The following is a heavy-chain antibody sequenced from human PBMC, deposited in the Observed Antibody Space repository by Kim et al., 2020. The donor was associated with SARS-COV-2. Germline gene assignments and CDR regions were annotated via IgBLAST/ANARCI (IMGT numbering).Heavy chain of an antibody. V-gene: IGHV4-61*02. CDR2: LYTIGGT. Sequence: SETLSLTCTVAGGSISSARYYGCLIRKPAGMGLEWFWRLYTIGGTIYTPALTSRVTITVDPSKNQFSLRLSSVTAADTAVDYCGRAPAVAGTQWFDPWGQGTLVTVSS. CDR1: GGSISSARYY. CDR3: GRAPAVAGTQWFDP. D-gene: IGHD6-19*01. J-gene: IGHJ5*02.